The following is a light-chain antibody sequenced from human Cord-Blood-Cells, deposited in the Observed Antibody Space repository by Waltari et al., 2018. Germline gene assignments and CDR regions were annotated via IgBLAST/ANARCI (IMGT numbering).Light chain of an antibody. V-gene: IGKV4-1*01. Sequence: DIVMTQSPDSLAVSLGERVTINCKSSQSVLYSSNNKNYLAWYQQKPGQHPKLLIYWASTRESGVPDRFSGSGSGTDFTLTISSLQAEDVAVYYCQQYYSTPYTFGQGTKLEIK. CDR2: WAS. J-gene: IGKJ2*01. CDR1: QSVLYSSNNKNY. CDR3: QQYYSTPYT.